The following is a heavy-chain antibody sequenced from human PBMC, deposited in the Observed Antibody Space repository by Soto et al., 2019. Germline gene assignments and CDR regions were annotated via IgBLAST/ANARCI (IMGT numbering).Heavy chain of an antibody. CDR2: IRNNRYVGTK. V-gene: IGHV3-49*04. D-gene: IGHD3-16*01. J-gene: IGHJ6*04. Sequence: GGSLRLSCVGSGLTFGDYVMNWVRQDPGRGLEWVGFIRNNRYVGTKEYAASVKGRFTISRDDSKGIAYLQMNGLKTEDTAVYYCSREAPLAPIHYYVMEVWGKGKTVNVSP. CDR3: SREAPLAPIHYYVMEV. CDR1: GLTFGDYV.